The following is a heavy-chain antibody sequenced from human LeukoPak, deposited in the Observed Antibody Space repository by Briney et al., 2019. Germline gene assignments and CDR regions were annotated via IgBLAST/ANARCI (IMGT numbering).Heavy chain of an antibody. CDR1: GGSISSYY. CDR2: IYYSGST. Sequence: PSETLSLTCTVSGGSISSYYWSWIRQPPGKGLEWIGYIYYSGSTNYNPSLKSRVTISVDTSKNQFSLKLSSVTAADTAVYYCARTVSGLNDYVWGSYLSRPPHYFDYWGQGTLVTVSS. CDR3: ARTVSGLNDYVWGSYLSRPPHYFDY. V-gene: IGHV4-59*08. J-gene: IGHJ4*02. D-gene: IGHD3-16*02.